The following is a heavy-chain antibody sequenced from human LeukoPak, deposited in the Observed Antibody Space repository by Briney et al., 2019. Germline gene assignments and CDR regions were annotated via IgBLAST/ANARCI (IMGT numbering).Heavy chain of an antibody. CDR3: VYFDWLIPTVN. CDR1: GFTFSSYS. D-gene: IGHD3-9*01. CDR2: ISSSSSTI. V-gene: IGHV3-48*01. J-gene: IGHJ4*02. Sequence: GGSLRLSCAASGFTFSSYSMNWVRQAPGKGLEWVSYISSSSSTIYYADSVKGRFTISRDNAKNSLYLQTNSLRAEDTAVYYCVYFDWLIPTVNWGQGTLVTVSS.